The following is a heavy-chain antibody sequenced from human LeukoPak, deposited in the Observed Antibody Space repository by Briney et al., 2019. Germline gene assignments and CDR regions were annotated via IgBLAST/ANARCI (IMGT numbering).Heavy chain of an antibody. D-gene: IGHD3-10*01. CDR1: GGSISSYY. CDR2: IYYSGST. Sequence: SETLSLTCTVSGGSISSYYWRLIRQPPGKGLEWIGYIYYSGSTNYNPSLKSRVTISVDTSKNQFSLKLSSVTAADTAVYYCARDYGSGSFDYWGQGTLVTVSS. CDR3: ARDYGSGSFDY. V-gene: IGHV4-59*01. J-gene: IGHJ4*02.